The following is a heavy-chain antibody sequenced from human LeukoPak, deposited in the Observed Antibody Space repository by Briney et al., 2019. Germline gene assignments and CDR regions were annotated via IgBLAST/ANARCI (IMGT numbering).Heavy chain of an antibody. CDR1: GYTFTNYG. Sequence: ASVKVSCKASGYTFTNYGISWVRQAPGQGLEWMGWISGYNGITYYAQQLQGRVTMTTDTSTSTAYMEIRSLDSDDTAVYYRARALDKVATLFYWGQGTLVTVST. J-gene: IGHJ4*02. D-gene: IGHD5-12*01. CDR3: ARALDKVATLFY. CDR2: ISGYNGIT. V-gene: IGHV1-18*01.